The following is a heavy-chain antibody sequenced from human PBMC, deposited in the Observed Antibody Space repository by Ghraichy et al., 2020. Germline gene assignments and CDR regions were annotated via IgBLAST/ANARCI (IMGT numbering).Heavy chain of an antibody. Sequence: SETLSLTCTVSGGSISSSSYYWGWIRQPPGKGLEWIGSIYYSGSTYYNPSLKSRVTISVDTSKNQFSLKLSSVTAADTAVYYCAREKGEVGATFDYWGQGTLVTVSS. CDR1: GGSISSSSYY. J-gene: IGHJ4*02. D-gene: IGHD1-26*01. CDR2: IYYSGST. V-gene: IGHV4-39*01. CDR3: AREKGEVGATFDY.